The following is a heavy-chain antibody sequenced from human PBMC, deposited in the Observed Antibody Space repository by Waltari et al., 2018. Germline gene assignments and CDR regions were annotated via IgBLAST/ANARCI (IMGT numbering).Heavy chain of an antibody. CDR2: IIPIFGTA. J-gene: IGHJ3*02. D-gene: IGHD3-3*01. V-gene: IGHV1-69*01. CDR1: GYTFTSYD. CDR3: AREAYDFWSGYYLRAFDI. Sequence: QVQLVQSGAEVKKPGASVKVSCKASGYTFTSYDINWVRQATGHGLAWMGGIIPIFGTANYAQKFQGRVTITADESTSTAYMELSSLRSEDTAVYYCAREAYDFWSGYYLRAFDIWGQGTMVTVSS.